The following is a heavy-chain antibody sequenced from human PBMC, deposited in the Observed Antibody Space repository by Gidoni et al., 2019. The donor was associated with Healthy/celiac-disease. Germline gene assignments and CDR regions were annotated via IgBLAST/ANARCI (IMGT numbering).Heavy chain of an antibody. CDR1: GGSISSGDYY. J-gene: IGHJ3*02. CDR2: TYYSGST. CDR3: ARGGPTGYCSGGSCYYAFDI. D-gene: IGHD2-15*01. Sequence: QVQLQESGPGLVKPSQTLSLTCTVSGGSISSGDYYWSWIRQPPGKGLEWIGYTYYSGSTYYNPSLKSRVTISVDTSKNQFSLKLSSVTAADTAVYYCARGGPTGYCSGGSCYYAFDIWGQGTMVTVSS. V-gene: IGHV4-30-4*01.